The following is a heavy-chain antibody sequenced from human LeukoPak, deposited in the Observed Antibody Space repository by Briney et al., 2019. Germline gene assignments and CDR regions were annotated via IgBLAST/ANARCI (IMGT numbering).Heavy chain of an antibody. V-gene: IGHV3-21*01. J-gene: IGHJ4*02. D-gene: IGHD6-19*01. CDR3: ATDGRSSGWYGFDY. Sequence: GGSLRLSCAASGFTFSTYSMNWVRQAPGKGLEWVASITSPVGHIYYADSLKGRITISRDNAKSSLYLQMNSLRAEDTAVYYCATDGRSSGWYGFDYWGQGTLVTVSS. CDR1: GFTFSTYS. CDR2: ITSPVGHI.